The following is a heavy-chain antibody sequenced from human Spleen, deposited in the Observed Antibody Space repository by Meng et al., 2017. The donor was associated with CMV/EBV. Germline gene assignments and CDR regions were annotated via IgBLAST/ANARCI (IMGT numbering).Heavy chain of an antibody. D-gene: IGHD6-19*01. J-gene: IGHJ1*01. CDR1: GYTFSNYA. Sequence: ASVKVSCKASGYTFSNYAISWVRQAPGQGLEWMGWIYVKSGGTDYAEKFQGRVIMTGDTSSSTVYMELSRLTSDDTAVYYCARVIVTGKADFRHWGQGTLVTVSS. CDR3: ARVIVTGKADFRH. V-gene: IGHV1-2*02. CDR2: IYVKSGGT.